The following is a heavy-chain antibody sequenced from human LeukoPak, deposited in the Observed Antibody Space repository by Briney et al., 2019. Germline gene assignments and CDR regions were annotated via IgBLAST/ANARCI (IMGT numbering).Heavy chain of an antibody. J-gene: IGHJ4*02. CDR3: ARDSDPEQLCSTSCYTPLGY. Sequence: ASVKVSCKASGYTFTSYGISWVRQAPGQGLEWMGWISAYNGNTNYAQKLQGRVTMTTDTSTSTAYMELRSLRSDDTAVYYCARDSDPEQLCSTSCYTPLGYWGQGTLVTVSS. CDR1: GYTFTSYG. V-gene: IGHV1-18*01. CDR2: ISAYNGNT. D-gene: IGHD2-2*02.